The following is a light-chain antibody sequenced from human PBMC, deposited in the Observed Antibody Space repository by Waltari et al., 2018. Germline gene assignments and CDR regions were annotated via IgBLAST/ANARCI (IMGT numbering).Light chain of an antibody. V-gene: IGKV3-15*01. J-gene: IGKJ2*01. Sequence: EIVMTQSPATLSVSPGERATPPCRASQSVSSNLAWYQQKPGQPLRLLIFDASRRATGNPARFSGSGSGTEFTLTISSLQSEDFAVYYCQQYNNWPPYTFGQGTKLDIK. CDR2: DAS. CDR1: QSVSSN. CDR3: QQYNNWPPYT.